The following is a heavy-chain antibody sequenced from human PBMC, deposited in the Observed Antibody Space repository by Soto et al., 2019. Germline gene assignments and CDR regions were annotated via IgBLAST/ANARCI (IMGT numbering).Heavy chain of an antibody. J-gene: IGHJ6*03. CDR3: AHCSTRCYYYYYDYMDV. V-gene: IGHV2-5*02. CDR2: IYWDDDK. Sequence: QITLKESGPTLVKPTQTLTLTCTFSGFSLSTSGVGVGWIRQPPGKALEWLALIYWDDDKRYSPSLKKRLTITKDTSKNQVVLTMTNMDPVDTATYYCAHCSTRCYYYYYDYMDVWGKGTTVTVSS. D-gene: IGHD2-2*01. CDR1: GFSLSTSGVG.